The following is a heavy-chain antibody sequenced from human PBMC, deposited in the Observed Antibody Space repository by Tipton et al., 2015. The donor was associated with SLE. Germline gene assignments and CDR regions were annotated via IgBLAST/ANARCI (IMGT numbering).Heavy chain of an antibody. Sequence: TLSLTCAVYGGSFSGYYWNWIRQPAGKGLEWIGHIHTSGATNNNPSLKSRVTISLDTSKNHFSLSLTSVTAADTAVYYCARDLGHGGDSDYWGQGTLVTVSS. CDR3: ARDLGHGGDSDY. CDR1: GGSFSGYY. J-gene: IGHJ4*02. V-gene: IGHV4-4*08. D-gene: IGHD3-10*01. CDR2: IHTSGAT.